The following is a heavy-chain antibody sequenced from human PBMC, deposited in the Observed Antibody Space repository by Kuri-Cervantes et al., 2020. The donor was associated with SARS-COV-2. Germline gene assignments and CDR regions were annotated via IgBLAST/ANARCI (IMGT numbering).Heavy chain of an antibody. J-gene: IGHJ3*02. CDR3: AKVIYSGGGAFDI. D-gene: IGHD3-16*01. Sequence: LSLTCAASGFTFSTYAMNWVRQAPGKRLEWVSTINNSGGSTYYADSVEGRFTNSRDNFKNTLYLQMNSLRAEDTAVYYCAKVIYSGGGAFDIWGQGTVVTVSS. V-gene: IGHV3-23*01. CDR1: GFTFSTYA. CDR2: INNSGGST.